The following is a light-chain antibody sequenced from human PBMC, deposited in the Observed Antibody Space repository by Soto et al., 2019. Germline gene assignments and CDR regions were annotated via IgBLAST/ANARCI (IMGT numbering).Light chain of an antibody. Sequence: QSALTQPPSASGFPGQSVTISCTGTSSDVGYYDYVSWYQQHPGKAPKLVIYEVSNRPSGVSNRFSGSKSGNTASLTISGLQAEDETDYYCFSYTSSGTYVFGTGTKLTVL. CDR3: FSYTSSGTYV. V-gene: IGLV2-14*01. CDR2: EVS. CDR1: SSDVGYYDY. J-gene: IGLJ1*01.